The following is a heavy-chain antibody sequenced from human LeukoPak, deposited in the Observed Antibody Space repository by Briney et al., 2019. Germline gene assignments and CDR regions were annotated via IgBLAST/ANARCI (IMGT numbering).Heavy chain of an antibody. V-gene: IGHV1-69*05. D-gene: IGHD4-17*01. CDR1: GGTFSSYA. Sequence: SVKVSCKASGGTFSSYAISWVRQAPGQGLEWMGGIIPIFGTANYAQKFQGRVTITTDESTSTAYMELSSLRSEDTAVYYCASSYGDLKYFQHWGQGTVVTVSS. CDR2: IIPIFGTA. CDR3: ASSYGDLKYFQH. J-gene: IGHJ1*01.